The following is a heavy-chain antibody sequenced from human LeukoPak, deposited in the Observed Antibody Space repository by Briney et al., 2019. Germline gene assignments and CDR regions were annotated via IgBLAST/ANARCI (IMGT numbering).Heavy chain of an antibody. CDR1: ACTFTGYY. CDR2: INPNSGGT. D-gene: IGHD2/OR15-2a*01. J-gene: IGHJ1*01. CDR3: ARSENIEYFQH. V-gene: IGHV1-2*02. Sequence: ASVKVSCKASACTFTGYYMHWVRQAPGQGLEWMGWINPNSGGTNYSQKFQGRVTMTRDTSISTAYMELSRLRSDDTAIYYCARSENIEYFQHWGQGTLVTVSS.